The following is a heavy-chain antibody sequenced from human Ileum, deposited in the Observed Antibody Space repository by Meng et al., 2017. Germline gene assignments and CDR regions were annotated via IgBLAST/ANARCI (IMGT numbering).Heavy chain of an antibody. Sequence: EVHLVESGGGLVQPGGSLRLSCAASGFDVSNNYMSWVRQAPGKGLEWVAVIYSSGSIYYADSVKGRFTISRDTSRDTLYLQMNSLRIDDTALYYCASTGRITASGTPDYWGQGTLVTVSS. CDR1: GFDVSNNY. CDR3: ASTGRITASGTPDY. CDR2: IYSSGSI. D-gene: IGHD1-20*01. V-gene: IGHV3-66*02. J-gene: IGHJ4*02.